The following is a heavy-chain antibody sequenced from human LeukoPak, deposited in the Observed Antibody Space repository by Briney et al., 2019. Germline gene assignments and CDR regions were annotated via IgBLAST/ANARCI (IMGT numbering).Heavy chain of an antibody. D-gene: IGHD3-10*01. V-gene: IGHV4-34*01. CDR1: GGSFSGYY. Sequence: SETLSLTCAVYGGSFSGYYWSWIRQPPGKGLEWIGEINHSGSTNYNPSLKSRVTISVDTSKNQFSLKLSSVTAADTAVYYCARHSARYYYGSGSYHYMDVWGKGTTVTISS. CDR3: ARHSARYYYGSGSYHYMDV. J-gene: IGHJ6*03. CDR2: INHSGST.